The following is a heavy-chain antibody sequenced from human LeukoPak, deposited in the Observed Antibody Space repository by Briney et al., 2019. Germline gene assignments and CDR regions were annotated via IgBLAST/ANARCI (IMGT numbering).Heavy chain of an antibody. J-gene: IGHJ4*02. V-gene: IGHV1-18*01. CDR1: GYTFTSYG. D-gene: IGHD3-22*01. Sequence: ASVKVSCKASGYTFTSYGISWVRQAPGQGLEWMGWISAYNGNTNYAQKLQGRVTMTTDTPTSTAYMELRSLRSDDTAVYYCARVGALYYYDSSGYLDYWGQGTLVTVSS. CDR3: ARVGALYYYDSSGYLDY. CDR2: ISAYNGNT.